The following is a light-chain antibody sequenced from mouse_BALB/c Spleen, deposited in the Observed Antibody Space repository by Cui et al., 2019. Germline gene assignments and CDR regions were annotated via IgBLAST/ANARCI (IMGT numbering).Light chain of an antibody. Sequence: DIMMTQSPSSMYASLGESATITCKASQDSNSYLSWFQQKPGKSPKTLIYRANRLVDGVPSRFSGSGSGQDYSLTISSLEYEDMGIYYCLQYDEFPLTFGAGTKLELK. CDR2: RAN. J-gene: IGKJ5*01. V-gene: IGKV14-111*01. CDR1: QDSNSY. CDR3: LQYDEFPLT.